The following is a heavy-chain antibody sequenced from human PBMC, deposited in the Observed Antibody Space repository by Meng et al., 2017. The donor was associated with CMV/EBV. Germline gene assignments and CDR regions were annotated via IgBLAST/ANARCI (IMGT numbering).Heavy chain of an antibody. CDR2: INPNSGGT. V-gene: IGHV1-2*02. CDR1: GYTFTGYY. D-gene: IGHD5-24*01. CDR3: ARVQVRGEMATPAGY. J-gene: IGHJ4*02. Sequence: QVPPVQSGAEVKKPGASVKVSCKASGYTFTGYYMHWVRQAPGQGLEWMGWINPNSGGTNYAQKFQGRVTMTRDTSISTAYMELSRLRSDDTAVYYCARVQVRGEMATPAGYWGQGTLVTVSS.